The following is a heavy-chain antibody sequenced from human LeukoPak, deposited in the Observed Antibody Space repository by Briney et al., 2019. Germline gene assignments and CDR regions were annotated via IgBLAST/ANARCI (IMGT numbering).Heavy chain of an antibody. J-gene: IGHJ4*02. CDR2: IYSGGST. CDR1: GFTVSSNY. CDR3: ARDIPIAAAGTDY. V-gene: IGHV3-66*01. D-gene: IGHD6-13*01. Sequence: GGSLRLSCAASGFTVSSNYMSWVRQAPGKGLEWVSVIYSGGSTYYADSVKGRSTISRDNSKNTLYLQMNSLRAEDTAVYYCARDIPIAAAGTDYWGQGTLVTVSS.